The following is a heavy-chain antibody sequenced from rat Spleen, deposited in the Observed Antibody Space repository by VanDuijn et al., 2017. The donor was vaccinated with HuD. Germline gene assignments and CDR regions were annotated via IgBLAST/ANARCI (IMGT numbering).Heavy chain of an antibody. CDR2: ISYSGST. D-gene: IGHD1-2*01. V-gene: IGHV3-1*01. J-gene: IGHJ2*01. Sequence: EVQLQESGPGLVKPSQSLSLTCSVTGYSITSNYWGWIRKFPGNKMEWMGYISYSGSTSYNPSLKSRISITRDTSKNQFFLQLNSVTTEDTATYYCARVAIAAIWGYFDYWGQGVMVTVSS. CDR1: GYSITSNY. CDR3: ARVAIAAIWGYFDY.